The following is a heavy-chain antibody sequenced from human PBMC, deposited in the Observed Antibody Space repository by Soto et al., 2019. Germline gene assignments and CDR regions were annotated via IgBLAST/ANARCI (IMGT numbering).Heavy chain of an antibody. J-gene: IGHJ4*02. CDR3: ARDRADPIGDYHPLFDS. D-gene: IGHD2-21*01. V-gene: IGHV3-74*01. CDR2: IESDGSST. CDR1: GFTFSSHW. Sequence: PWASLRLSCAASGFTFSSHWMNWVRQAPGKVLVWVSRIESDGSSTNYADSVKGRFTVSRDNAKNTLYLQMNSLRAEDTAVYYCARDRADPIGDYHPLFDSWGLGTLVTVTS.